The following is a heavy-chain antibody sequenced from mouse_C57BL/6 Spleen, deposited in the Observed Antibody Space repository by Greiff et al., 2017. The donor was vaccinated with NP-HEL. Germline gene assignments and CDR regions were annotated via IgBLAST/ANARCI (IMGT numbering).Heavy chain of an antibody. Sequence: EVKLQESGGGLVKPGGSLKLSCAASGFTFSSYAMSWVRQTPEKRLEWVATISDGGSYTYYPDNVKGRFTISRDNAKNNLYLQMSHLKSEDTAMYYCARDPHYYGSSYVPHYFDYWGQGTTLTVSS. J-gene: IGHJ2*01. CDR1: GFTFSSYA. CDR3: ARDPHYYGSSYVPHYFDY. CDR2: ISDGGSYT. D-gene: IGHD1-1*01. V-gene: IGHV5-4*01.